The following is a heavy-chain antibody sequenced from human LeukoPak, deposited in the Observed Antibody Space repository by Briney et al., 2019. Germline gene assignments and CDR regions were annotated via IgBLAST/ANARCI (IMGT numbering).Heavy chain of an antibody. D-gene: IGHD5-18*01. Sequence: KFQGRVTITRDTSASTAYMELSSLRSEDTAVYYCARAAARGYSYGLDYWGQETLVTVSS. CDR3: ARAAARGYSYGLDY. V-gene: IGHV1-3*01. J-gene: IGHJ4*02.